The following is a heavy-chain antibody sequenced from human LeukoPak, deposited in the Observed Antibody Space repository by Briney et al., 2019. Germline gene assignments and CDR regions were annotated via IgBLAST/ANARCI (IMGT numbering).Heavy chain of an antibody. V-gene: IGHV3-21*04. CDR2: ISRTSTYT. J-gene: IGHJ4*02. Sequence: GGSLRLSCAGSGFSFSGNSMNWVRQAPGKGLEWVSGISRTSTYTYYADSVKGRFTISRDNAKNSLYLQMNSLRAEDTAVYYCARKGYYDSSGVDYWGQGTLVTVSS. CDR1: GFSFSGNS. CDR3: ARKGYYDSSGVDY. D-gene: IGHD3-22*01.